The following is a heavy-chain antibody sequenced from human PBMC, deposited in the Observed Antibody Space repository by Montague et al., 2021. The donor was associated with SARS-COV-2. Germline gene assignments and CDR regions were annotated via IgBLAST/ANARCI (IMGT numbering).Heavy chain of an antibody. CDR3: ARSHDYRGNDYFDS. D-gene: IGHD4-23*01. Sequence: SETLSLTCAVYGGSISGFYWTWIRQAPGKGLEWVGEITHGGSTSYSPALKSRLTISLDTSKNQFSLKLDSVTAADTATYYCARSHDYRGNDYFDSWGQGALVTVSS. CDR2: ITHGGST. J-gene: IGHJ4*02. CDR1: GGSISGFY. V-gene: IGHV4-34*01.